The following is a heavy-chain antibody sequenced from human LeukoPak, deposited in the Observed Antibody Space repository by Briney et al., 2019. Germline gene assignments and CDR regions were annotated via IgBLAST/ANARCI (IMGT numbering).Heavy chain of an antibody. Sequence: GGSLRLSCAASGFTFSNFWMYWVRQPPGKGLVWVSRISSDGSNTNYADSVKGRFTISRDNAKNTLYLQMDSLRAEDTAVYYCARVGEYDSFDYWGQGTLVTVSS. CDR2: ISSDGSNT. D-gene: IGHD2/OR15-2a*01. CDR3: ARVGEYDSFDY. V-gene: IGHV3-74*01. CDR1: GFTFSNFW. J-gene: IGHJ4*02.